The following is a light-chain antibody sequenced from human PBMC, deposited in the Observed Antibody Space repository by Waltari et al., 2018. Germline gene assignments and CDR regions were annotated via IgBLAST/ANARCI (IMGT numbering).Light chain of an antibody. V-gene: IGLV2-14*01. CDR2: GVT. CDR1: SSDIDFADY. Sequence: QSALTQPASVSGSPGQSLTISCTGSSSDIDFADYFSWYQHLPGKAPKLMIYGVTNRPSGISNRFSGSKSDNTASLTISGLQADDEADYYCSSFTGTIWVFGGGTKLTVL. J-gene: IGLJ3*02. CDR3: SSFTGTIWV.